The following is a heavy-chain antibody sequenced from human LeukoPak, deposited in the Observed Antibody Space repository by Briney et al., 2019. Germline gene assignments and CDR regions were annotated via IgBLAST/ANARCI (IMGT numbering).Heavy chain of an antibody. CDR3: ARAVVAAAPLAY. Sequence: KASETPSLTCTVSGGSISTYYWSWIRQPPGKGLEWIGYIYYSGSTSYNPSLKSRVTISADTSKKQLSLRLSSVTAADTAVYYCARAVVAAAPLAYWGQGTLVTVS. V-gene: IGHV4-59*01. CDR2: IYYSGST. D-gene: IGHD2-2*01. J-gene: IGHJ4*02. CDR1: GGSISTYY.